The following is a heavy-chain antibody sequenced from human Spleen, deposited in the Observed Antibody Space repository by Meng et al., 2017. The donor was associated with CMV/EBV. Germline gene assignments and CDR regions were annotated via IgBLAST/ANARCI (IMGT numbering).Heavy chain of an antibody. CDR1: GYTFTGYY. CDR2: INPDSGGT. D-gene: IGHD3-10*01. J-gene: IGHJ4*02. V-gene: IGHV1-2*02. CDR3: ATDVVWFGEPGVY. Sequence: VQLVQSGARVKKPGASVKFSCKASGYTFTGYYMHWVRQAPGQGLEWMGWINPDSGGTNYAQKFQGRVTMTRDTSISTAYMELSRPRSEDTAVYYCATDVVWFGEPGVYWGQGTLVTVSS.